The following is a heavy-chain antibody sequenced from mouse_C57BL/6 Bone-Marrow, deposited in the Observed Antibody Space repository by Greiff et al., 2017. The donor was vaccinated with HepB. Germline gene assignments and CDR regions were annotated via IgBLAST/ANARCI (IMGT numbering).Heavy chain of an antibody. CDR2: ISGGGGNT. Sequence: EVNLVESGGGLVKPGGSLKLSCAASGFTFSSYTMSWVRQTPEKRLEWVATISGGGGNTYYPDSVKGRFTISRDNAKNTLYLQMSSLRSEDTALYYCARPFYGNYPMDYWGQGTSVTVSS. J-gene: IGHJ4*01. CDR3: ARPFYGNYPMDY. D-gene: IGHD2-10*01. CDR1: GFTFSSYT. V-gene: IGHV5-9*01.